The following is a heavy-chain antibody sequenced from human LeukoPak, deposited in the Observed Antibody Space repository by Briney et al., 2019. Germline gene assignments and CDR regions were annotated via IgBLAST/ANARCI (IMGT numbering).Heavy chain of an antibody. CDR3: ARENHGSFDY. CDR2: ISSSSRYI. V-gene: IGHV3-21*01. J-gene: IGHJ4*02. Sequence: GGSLRLSCAASGFSFSTWSVNWVRQAPGKGLEWVSSISSSSRYIYYADSVKGRFTISRDNAKNSLYLQMDSLRVEDTAVYYCARENHGSFDYWGQGTLVTVSS. D-gene: IGHD1-14*01. CDR1: GFSFSTWS.